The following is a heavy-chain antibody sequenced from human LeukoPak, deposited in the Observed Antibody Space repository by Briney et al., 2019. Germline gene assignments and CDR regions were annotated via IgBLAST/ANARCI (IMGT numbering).Heavy chain of an antibody. CDR3: ARAAGRDGYNFNYYYMDV. V-gene: IGHV3-21*01. Sequence: PGGSLRLSCAASGFTFSSYSMNLVRQAPGKGLEWVSSISSSSSYIYYADSVKGRFTISRDNAKNSLYLQMNSLRAEDTAVYYCARAAGRDGYNFNYYYMDVWGKGTTVTVSS. D-gene: IGHD5-24*01. CDR1: GFTFSSYS. J-gene: IGHJ6*03. CDR2: ISSSSSYI.